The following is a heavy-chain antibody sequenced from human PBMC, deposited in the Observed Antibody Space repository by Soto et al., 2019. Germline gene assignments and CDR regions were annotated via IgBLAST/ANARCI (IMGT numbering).Heavy chain of an antibody. V-gene: IGHV4-34*01. CDR3: AGQTRLIRAEAFDI. CDR1: GGSFSGYY. Sequence: PSETLSLTCAVYGGSFSGYYWSWIRQPPGKGLEWIGEINHSGSTNYNPSLKSRVTISVDTSKNQFSLKLSSVTAADTAVYYCAGQTRLIRAEAFDIWGQGTMLTVSS. D-gene: IGHD3-10*01. CDR2: INHSGST. J-gene: IGHJ3*02.